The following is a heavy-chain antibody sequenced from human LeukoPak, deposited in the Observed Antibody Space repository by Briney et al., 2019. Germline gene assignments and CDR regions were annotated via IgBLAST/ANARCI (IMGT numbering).Heavy chain of an antibody. CDR3: ARFLGYCSSTSCYRYDY. Sequence: KASETLSLTCTVSGGSISSGGYYWSWIRQHPGKGLEWIGYIYYSGSTYYNPSLKSRVTISVDTSKNQFSLKLSSVTAADTAVYYCARFLGYCSSTSCYRYDYWGQGTLVTVSS. J-gene: IGHJ4*02. CDR2: IYYSGST. V-gene: IGHV4-31*03. CDR1: GGSISSGGYY. D-gene: IGHD2-2*01.